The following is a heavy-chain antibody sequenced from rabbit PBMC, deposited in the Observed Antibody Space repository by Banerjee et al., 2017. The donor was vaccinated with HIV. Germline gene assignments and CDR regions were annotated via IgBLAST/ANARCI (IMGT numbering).Heavy chain of an antibody. Sequence: QEQLEESGGGLVQPEGSLTLTCTASGFSFSNKYVMCWVRQAPGKGLEWIACINTSSGNTVYANWAKGRFTISKTSSTTVTLQMTSLTAADTATYLCARDYSGYSLFELWGPGTLVTVS. CDR2: INTSSGNT. CDR1: GFSFSNKYV. V-gene: IGHV1S45*01. J-gene: IGHJ6*01. D-gene: IGHD7-1*01. CDR3: ARDYSGYSLFEL.